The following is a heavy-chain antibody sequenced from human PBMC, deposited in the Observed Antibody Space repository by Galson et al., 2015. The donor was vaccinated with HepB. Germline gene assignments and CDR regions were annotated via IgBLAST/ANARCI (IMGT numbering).Heavy chain of an antibody. D-gene: IGHD2-2*02. CDR3: AKNLGDIVVVPAAILGRVAFDI. J-gene: IGHJ3*02. CDR2: ISGSGGRT. CDR1: GPSPSSPA. V-gene: IGHV3-23*01. Sequence: TPRSPGPACGPSPSSPALRCSRKSSGKRPPWVSAISGSGGRTYYADSVKGRFTISRDNSKNTLYLQMNSLRAEDTAVYYCAKNLGDIVVVPAAILGRVAFDIWGQGTMVTVSS.